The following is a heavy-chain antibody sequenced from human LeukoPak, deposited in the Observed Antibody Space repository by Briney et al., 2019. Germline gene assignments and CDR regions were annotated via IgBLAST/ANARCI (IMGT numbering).Heavy chain of an antibody. CDR1: GGSMNNYY. CDR3: ARSWAAKWELPGQFDS. Sequence: SETLSLTCTVSGGSMNNYYWNWIRQFPKKGLEWIGFVFSRGTTNFNPSFRSRLTMSIDTSRNQFSLRLTFMTAADTAVYFCARSWAAKWELPGQFDSWGQGRLVTVYS. CDR2: VFSRGTT. J-gene: IGHJ4*02. D-gene: IGHD1-26*01. V-gene: IGHV4-4*07.